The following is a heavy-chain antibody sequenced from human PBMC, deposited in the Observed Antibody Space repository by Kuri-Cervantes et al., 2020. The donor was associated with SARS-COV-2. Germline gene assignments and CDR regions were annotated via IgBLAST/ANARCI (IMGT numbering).Heavy chain of an antibody. CDR2: MNPNSGNT. Sequence: ASVKVSCKASGYTFTSYDTNWVRQATGQGLEWMGWMNPNSGNTGYAQKFQGRVTMTRNTSISTAYMELSSLRSEDTAVYYCARGSVGITIFGVVTIPPYGMDVWGQGTTVTVSS. J-gene: IGHJ6*02. CDR3: ARGSVGITIFGVVTIPPYGMDV. D-gene: IGHD3-3*01. V-gene: IGHV1-8*01. CDR1: GYTFTSYD.